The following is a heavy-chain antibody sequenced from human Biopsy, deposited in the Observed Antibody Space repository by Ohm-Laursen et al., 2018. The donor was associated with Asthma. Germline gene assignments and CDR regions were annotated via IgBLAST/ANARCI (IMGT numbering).Heavy chain of an antibody. J-gene: IGHJ4*02. D-gene: IGHD5-12*01. CDR3: ASPVNRAFGGYEWAAVFDY. V-gene: IGHV4-39*01. CDR2: THYSGST. CDR1: GASIRGSGSY. Sequence: GTLSLTCTVSGASIRGSGSYWAWIRQAPGKGPEWIGTTHYSGSTFYKPSLRSRVTMSLDTSTNHFSLRMWSVTATDTAVYYCASPVNRAFGGYEWAAVFDYWGQGILVTVSS.